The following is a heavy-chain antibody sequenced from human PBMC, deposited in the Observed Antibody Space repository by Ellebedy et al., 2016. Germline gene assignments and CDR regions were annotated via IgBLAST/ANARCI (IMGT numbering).Heavy chain of an antibody. J-gene: IGHJ4*02. CDR1: GGTFSSFA. CDR2: ISTYNGNT. D-gene: IGHD3-16*02. Sequence: ASVKVSXXASGGTFSSFAISWVRQAPGQGLEWVGWISTYNGNTNSTQKVQGRVSLTTDTSTNTAYMELRSLRSDDTAVYYCGRDSLGYTSLTDYWGQGTLVIVSS. V-gene: IGHV1-18*04. CDR3: GRDSLGYTSLTDY.